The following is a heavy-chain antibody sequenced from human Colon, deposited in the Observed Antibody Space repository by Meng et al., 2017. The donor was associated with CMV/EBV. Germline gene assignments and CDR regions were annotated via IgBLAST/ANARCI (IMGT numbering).Heavy chain of an antibody. D-gene: IGHD6-6*01. CDR3: ARAPIAVRQGYFDF. CDR2: ISSAGDEI. V-gene: IGHV3-23*01. CDR1: GFTFSSHA. Sequence: GESLKISCEGSGFTFSSHAMSWVRQAPGQGLEWVAVISSAGDEIYYADSVKGRFIVSRDNAKNTLFLQINGLGAEDTAVYYCARAPIAVRQGYFDFWGQGALVTVSS. J-gene: IGHJ4*02.